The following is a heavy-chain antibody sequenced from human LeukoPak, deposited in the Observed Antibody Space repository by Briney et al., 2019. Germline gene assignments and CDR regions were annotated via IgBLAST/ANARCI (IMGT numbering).Heavy chain of an antibody. J-gene: IGHJ4*02. D-gene: IGHD3-9*01. CDR1: GGSISSSSYY. V-gene: IGHV4-61*05. CDR3: ARFPYFEGFDY. Sequence: SETLSLTCTVSGGSISSSSYYWGWIRQPPGKGLEFIGYIAASGTTKHNPSLKSRVTLSMDTSKNQFSLKLRSVTAADTAVYFCARFPYFEGFDYWGQGTQVIVSS. CDR2: IAASGTT.